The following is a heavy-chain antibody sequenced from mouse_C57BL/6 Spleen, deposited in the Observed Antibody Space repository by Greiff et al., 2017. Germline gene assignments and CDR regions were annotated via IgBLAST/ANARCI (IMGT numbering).Heavy chain of an antibody. CDR1: GYAFSSSW. CDR2: IYPGDGDT. D-gene: IGHD3-2*01. V-gene: IGHV1-82*01. CDR3: ASQTALATWFAY. J-gene: IGHJ3*01. Sequence: VKLQESGPELVKPGASVKISCKASGYAFSSSWMNWVKQRPGKGLEWIGRIYPGDGDTNYNGKFKGKATLTADKSSSTADMQLSSLTSEDSAVYFCASQTALATWFAYWGQGTLVTVSA.